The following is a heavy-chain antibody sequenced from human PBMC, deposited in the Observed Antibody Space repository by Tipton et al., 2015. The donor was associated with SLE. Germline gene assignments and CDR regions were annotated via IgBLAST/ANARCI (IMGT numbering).Heavy chain of an antibody. CDR2: INSDGSST. D-gene: IGHD1-26*01. CDR3: ARDGGRRGGSYLFDY. V-gene: IGHV3-74*01. J-gene: IGHJ4*02. Sequence: SLRLSCAASGFTFSSYWTHWVRQAPGKGLVWVSRINSDGSSTSYADSVRGRFTVSRDNAKNTLYLQMNSLRAEDTAVYYCARDGGRRGGSYLFDYWGQGTQVTVSS. CDR1: GFTFSSYW.